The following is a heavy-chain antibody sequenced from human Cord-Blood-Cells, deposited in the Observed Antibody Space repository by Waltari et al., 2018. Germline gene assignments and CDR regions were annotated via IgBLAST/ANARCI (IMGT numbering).Heavy chain of an antibody. Sequence: QVQLQESGPGLVKPSETLSLTCTVPGYSLSSGYYWGWIRQPPGKGLEWIGSIYHSGSTYYNPSLKSRVTISVDTSKNQFSLKLSSVTAADTAVYYCARGGGHSGYDYDYWGQGTLVTVSS. V-gene: IGHV4-38-2*02. J-gene: IGHJ4*02. CDR1: GYSLSSGYY. CDR2: IYHSGST. D-gene: IGHD5-12*01. CDR3: ARGGGHSGYDYDY.